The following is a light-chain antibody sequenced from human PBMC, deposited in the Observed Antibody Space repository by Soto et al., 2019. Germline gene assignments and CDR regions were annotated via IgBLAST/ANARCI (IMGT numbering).Light chain of an antibody. Sequence: EIVLTQSPGTLSLSPGERVTLSCRASQSISNNHLAWYQQKPGQAPRLLIHGTSNRATGIPDRFSGSGSGTDFTLTFSRLEPEDVAVYYCEYYYSAPPWTFGPGTKVEIK. CDR1: QSISNNH. CDR3: EYYYSAPPWT. J-gene: IGKJ1*01. V-gene: IGKV3-20*01. CDR2: GTS.